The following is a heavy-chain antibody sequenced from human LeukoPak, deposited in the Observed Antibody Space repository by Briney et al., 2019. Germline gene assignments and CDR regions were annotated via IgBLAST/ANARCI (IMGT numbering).Heavy chain of an antibody. CDR1: GYTFTGYY. D-gene: IGHD1-26*01. V-gene: IGHV1-2*06. CDR2: INPNNGGT. CDR3: ARDSGSGSNDY. J-gene: IGHJ4*02. Sequence: ASVKVSCKASGYTFTGYYMSWVRQAPGQGLEWMGRINPNNGGTNYVQKFQGGVTMTRDTSISTAYMELNSLRSDDTAVYYCARDSGSGSNDYWGQGTLVTVSS.